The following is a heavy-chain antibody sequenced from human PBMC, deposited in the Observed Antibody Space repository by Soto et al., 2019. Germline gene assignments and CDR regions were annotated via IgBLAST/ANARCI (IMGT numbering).Heavy chain of an antibody. CDR1: GFTFSSYG. CDR3: ARDTLSLGITLDY. J-gene: IGHJ4*02. CDR2: IWYDGSNK. D-gene: IGHD3-10*01. Sequence: QVQLVESGGGVVQPGRSLRLSCAASGFTFSSYGMHWVRQAPGKGLEWVAVIWYDGSNKYYADSVKGRFTISRDNSKNTLYLQMNSLRAEDTAVYYCARDTLSLGITLDYWGQGTLVTVSS. V-gene: IGHV3-33*01.